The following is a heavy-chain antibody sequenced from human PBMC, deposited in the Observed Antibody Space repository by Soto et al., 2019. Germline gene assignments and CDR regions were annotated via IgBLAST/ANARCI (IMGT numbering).Heavy chain of an antibody. D-gene: IGHD7-27*01. V-gene: IGHV4-30-4*01. CDR2: IFDSGTT. J-gene: IGHJ4*02. Sequence: QVQLQESGPGLVKPSQTLSLTCTVSGGSITSDYSCWSWIRQPPGEGLEWIGHIFDSGTTYTNPSLRIQVAISLDTPKNHFSLTLSSVTAADTAVYYCARGPSGDKVHYWGQGALVTVSS. CDR1: GGSITSDYSC. CDR3: ARGPSGDKVHY.